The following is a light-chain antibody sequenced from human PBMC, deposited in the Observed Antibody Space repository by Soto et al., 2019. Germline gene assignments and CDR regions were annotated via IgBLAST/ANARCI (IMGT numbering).Light chain of an antibody. Sequence: QAVVTQPPSASGTPGQRVTISCSGSSSNIGSNFVYWYQQLPGTAPKLLIYRNNQRPSGVPDRFSGSKSGTSASLAISGLRSEDEAEYHCVTWDDSLSGVVFGGGTKLTVL. V-gene: IGLV1-47*01. CDR1: SSNIGSNF. CDR3: VTWDDSLSGVV. CDR2: RNN. J-gene: IGLJ2*01.